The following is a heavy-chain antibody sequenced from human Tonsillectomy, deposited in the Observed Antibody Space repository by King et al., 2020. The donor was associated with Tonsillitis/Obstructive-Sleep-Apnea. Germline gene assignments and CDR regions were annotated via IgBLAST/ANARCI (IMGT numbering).Heavy chain of an antibody. J-gene: IGHJ6*02. Sequence: QLVQSGAEVKKPGESLRISCKGSGYSFSSYWINWVRQMPGKGLEWMGRIDPTDSHTNYSPSFQGHVTISVDKSISTAYLQWSSLRSSDTAMYYCARHVIAAADSPPGLDVGGEGTTVTV. CDR2: IDPTDSHT. V-gene: IGHV5-10-1*03. D-gene: IGHD6-13*01. CDR1: GYSFSSYW. CDR3: ARHVIAAADSPPGLDV.